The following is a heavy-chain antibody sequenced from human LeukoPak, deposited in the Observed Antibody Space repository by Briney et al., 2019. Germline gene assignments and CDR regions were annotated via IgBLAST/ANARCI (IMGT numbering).Heavy chain of an antibody. D-gene: IGHD3-16*01. CDR1: GFTFGTSA. CDR2: ITSGDGSP. V-gene: IGHV3-23*01. CDR3: TKRGAYYVDY. J-gene: IGHJ4*02. Sequence: GGSLRLSCAASGFTFGTSAMSWVRQTPGKGLEWVSTITSGDGSPYYADSVKGRFTISRDNSNNMLYLQMNSLRAEDTAVYYCTKRGAYYVDYWGRGIPVTVSS.